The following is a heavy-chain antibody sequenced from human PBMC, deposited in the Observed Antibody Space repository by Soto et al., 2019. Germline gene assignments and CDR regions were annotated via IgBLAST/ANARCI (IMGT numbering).Heavy chain of an antibody. Sequence: SVKVSCKDSGGLFSSFAISWLRQSPGQGLEWMGGIIPVFGTTNYAQKFQGRVTITADESTNTAYMELSSLTSDDTAMYYCARGGGPYVWFNEFWGQGTQVTVSS. CDR1: GGLFSSFA. CDR3: ARGGGPYVWFNEF. D-gene: IGHD3-16*01. CDR2: IIPVFGTT. J-gene: IGHJ4*02. V-gene: IGHV1-69*13.